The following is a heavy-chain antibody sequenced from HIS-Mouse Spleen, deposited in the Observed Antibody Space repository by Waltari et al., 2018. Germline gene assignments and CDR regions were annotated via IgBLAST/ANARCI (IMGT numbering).Heavy chain of an antibody. CDR2: IYYSGST. V-gene: IGHV4-39*01. CDR3: ARHNLNYWYFDL. CDR1: GCPISSSSYY. J-gene: IGHJ2*01. Sequence: QLQLQESGPGLVTPAETLSLTCTVPGCPISSSSYYWGWIRQPPGKGLEWIGSIYYSGSTYYNPSRKRRVTISVDTSKNQFSLKLSSVTAADTAVYYCARHNLNYWYFDLWGRGTLVTVSS.